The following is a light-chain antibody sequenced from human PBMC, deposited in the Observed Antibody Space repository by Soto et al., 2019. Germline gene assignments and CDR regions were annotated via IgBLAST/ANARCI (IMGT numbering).Light chain of an antibody. CDR1: SSDIGAYKF. Sequence: QSVLTQPPSASGSPGQSVAISCTGTSSDIGAYKFVSWYQQHPGKAPKLIIYEVSIRPSGVPDRFPGSKSGNTASLTVSGLLAEDEADYYCSLYAGTNSVVFGGGTKVTVL. V-gene: IGLV2-8*01. J-gene: IGLJ2*01. CDR2: EVS. CDR3: SLYAGTNSVV.